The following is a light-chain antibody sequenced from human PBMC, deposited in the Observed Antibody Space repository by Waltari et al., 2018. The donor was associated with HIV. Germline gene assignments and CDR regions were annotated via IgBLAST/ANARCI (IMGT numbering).Light chain of an antibody. CDR2: SNN. V-gene: IGLV1-44*01. CDR1: RSNIGSTT. CDR3: AAWDDSLNGPV. J-gene: IGLJ2*01. Sequence: QSVLTQPPSASGTPGQRVTISCSGSRSNIGSTTVNWYQQLPGTAPNLLIYSNNQRPSGVPDRFSGSKSGTSASLAISGLQSEDEADYYCAAWDDSLNGPVFGGGTKLTVL.